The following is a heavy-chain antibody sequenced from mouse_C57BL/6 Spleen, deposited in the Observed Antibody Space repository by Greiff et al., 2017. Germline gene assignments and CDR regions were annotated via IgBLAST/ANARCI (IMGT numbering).Heavy chain of an antibody. J-gene: IGHJ2*01. V-gene: IGHV1-9*01. CDR2: ILPGSGST. D-gene: IGHD2-3*01. CDR1: GYTFTGYW. Sequence: QVQLQQSGAELMKPGASVKLSCKATGYTFTGYWIEWVKQRPGHGLEWIGEILPGSGSTNYNEKFKGKATVTADTSSNTAYMQLSSLTTEESAIYYCARPMDGDGYYRYYFDYWGQGTTLTVSS. CDR3: ARPMDGDGYYRYYFDY.